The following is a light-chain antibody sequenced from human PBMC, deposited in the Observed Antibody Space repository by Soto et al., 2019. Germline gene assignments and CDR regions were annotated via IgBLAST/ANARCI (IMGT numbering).Light chain of an antibody. V-gene: IGKV3-15*01. Sequence: ERVMTQSPATLSVSPGEGATLSCRASQSVSSNLAWYQQKPGQAPRLLIYGASTRATGIPARFSGSGSGTEFTLTISSLEPGDFALYYCQQHINWPLTFGGGTKV. CDR1: QSVSSN. CDR2: GAS. CDR3: QQHINWPLT. J-gene: IGKJ4*01.